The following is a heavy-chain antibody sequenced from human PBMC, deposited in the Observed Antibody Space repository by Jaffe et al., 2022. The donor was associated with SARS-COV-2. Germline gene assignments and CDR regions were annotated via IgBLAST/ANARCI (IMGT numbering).Heavy chain of an antibody. CDR3: ASQVHSSSSGYYYYGMDV. D-gene: IGHD6-6*01. Sequence: EVQLVESGGGLVKPGGSLRLSCAASGFTFSSYSMNWVRQAPGKGLEWVSSISSSSSYIYYADSVKGRFTISRDNAKNSLYLQMNSLRAEDTAVYYCASQVHSSSSGYYYYGMDVWGQGTTVTVSS. J-gene: IGHJ6*02. CDR1: GFTFSSYS. V-gene: IGHV3-21*01. CDR2: ISSSSSYI.